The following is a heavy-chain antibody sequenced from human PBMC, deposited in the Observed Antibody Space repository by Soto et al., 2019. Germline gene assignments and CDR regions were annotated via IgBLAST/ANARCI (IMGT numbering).Heavy chain of an antibody. V-gene: IGHV1-8*01. J-gene: IGHJ6*02. CDR2: MNPNSGNT. D-gene: IGHD3-10*01. CDR3: ARSSQVRGVIKVLHTYYYYGMDV. Sequence: ASVKVSCKASGYTFTSYDINWVRQATGQGLEWMGWMNPNSGNTGYAQKFQGRVTMTRNTSISTAYMELSSLRSEDTAVYYCARSSQVRGVIKVLHTYYYYGMDVWG. CDR1: GYTFTSYD.